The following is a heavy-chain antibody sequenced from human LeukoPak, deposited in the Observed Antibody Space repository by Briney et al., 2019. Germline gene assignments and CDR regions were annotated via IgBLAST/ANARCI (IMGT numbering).Heavy chain of an antibody. CDR2: IIPIFGTA. CDR1: GGTFSSYA. D-gene: IGHD5-12*01. CDR3: ARDQYHYDWLGDAFDI. J-gene: IGHJ3*02. Sequence: GASVKVSCKASGGTFSSYAISWVRQAPGQGLEWMGGIIPIFGTANYAQKLQGRVTMTTDTSTSTAYMELRSLRSDDTAVYYCARDQYHYDWLGDAFDIWGQGTMVTVSS. V-gene: IGHV1-69*05.